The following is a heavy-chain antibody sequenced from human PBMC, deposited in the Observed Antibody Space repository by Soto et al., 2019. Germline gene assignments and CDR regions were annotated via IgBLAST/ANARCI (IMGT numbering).Heavy chain of an antibody. CDR1: GGTFSSYA. V-gene: IGHV1-18*01. CDR2: ISAYNGNT. Sequence: VKVSCKASGGTFSSYAISWVRQAPGQGLEWMGWISAYNGNTNYAQKLQGRVTMTTDTSTSTAYMELRSLRSDDTAVYYCAIWLVDAEYFQHWGQGPLVTVSS. J-gene: IGHJ1*01. D-gene: IGHD6-19*01. CDR3: AIWLVDAEYFQH.